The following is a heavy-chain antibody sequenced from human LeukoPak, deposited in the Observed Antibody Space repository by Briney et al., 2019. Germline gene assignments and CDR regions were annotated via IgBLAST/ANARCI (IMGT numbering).Heavy chain of an antibody. V-gene: IGHV1-2*02. D-gene: IGHD6-19*01. CDR3: ARDFLVAGTSTC. Sequence: ASVKVSCKASGYTFTGYYIHWVRQAPGQGLEWMGWINPNSGGTKYAEKVQGRVTMTRDTSSSTAYMELSWLRFDDSAVYYCARDFLVAGTSTCWGQGTLVTVSS. CDR1: GYTFTGYY. J-gene: IGHJ4*02. CDR2: INPNSGGT.